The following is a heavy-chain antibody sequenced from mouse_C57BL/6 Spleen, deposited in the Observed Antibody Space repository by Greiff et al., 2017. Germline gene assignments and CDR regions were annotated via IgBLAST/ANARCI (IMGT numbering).Heavy chain of an antibody. CDR1: GYPFTSYW. D-gene: IGHD1-2*01. Sequence: QVQLQQPGAELVKPGASVKVSCKASGYPFTSYWMHWVQQRPGHGLEWIGRIHPSDSNTNYNQKFKGKAPLTVDTSSSTAYMQLSSLTSEDSAVYYCATLRTAFAYWGQGTLVTVSA. V-gene: IGHV1-74*01. J-gene: IGHJ3*01. CDR2: IHPSDSNT. CDR3: ATLRTAFAY.